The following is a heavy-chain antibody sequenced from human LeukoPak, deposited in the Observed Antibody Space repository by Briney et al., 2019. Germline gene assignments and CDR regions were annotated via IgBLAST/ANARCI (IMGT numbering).Heavy chain of an antibody. V-gene: IGHV1-18*01. J-gene: IGHJ5*02. CDR3: ARAHVLRFLEWLPPWFDP. Sequence: ASVKVSCKASGYTFTSYGISWVRQAPGQGLEWMGWISAYNGNTNYAQKLQGRVTITRNTSISTAYMELSSLRSEDTAVYYCARAHVLRFLEWLPPWFDPWGQGTLVTVSS. D-gene: IGHD3-3*01. CDR1: GYTFTSYG. CDR2: ISAYNGNT.